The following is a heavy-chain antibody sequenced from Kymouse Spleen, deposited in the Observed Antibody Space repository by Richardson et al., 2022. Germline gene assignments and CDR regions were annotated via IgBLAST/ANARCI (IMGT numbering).Heavy chain of an antibody. CDR2: IRSKANSYAT. Sequence: EVQLVESGGGLVQPGGSLKLSCAASGFTFSGSAMHWVRQASGKGLEWVGRIRSKANSYATAYAASVKGRFTISRDDSKNTAYLQMNSLKTEDTAVYYCTRQIAVAGDAFDIWGQGTMVTVSS. CDR1: GFTFSGSA. CDR3: TRQIAVAGDAFDI. J-gene: IGHJ3*02. V-gene: IGHV3-73*02. D-gene: IGHD6-19*01.